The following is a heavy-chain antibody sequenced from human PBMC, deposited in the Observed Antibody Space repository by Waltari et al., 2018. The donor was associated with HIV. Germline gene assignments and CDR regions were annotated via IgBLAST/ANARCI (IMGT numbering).Heavy chain of an antibody. CDR2: IRYDGSNK. J-gene: IGHJ4*02. D-gene: IGHD1-26*01. Sequence: QVQLVESGGGVVQPGGSLRLSCAASGFTFRSYGMHCVRQAPGKGLEWVAFIRYDGSNKYYADSVKGRFTISRDNSKNTLYLQMNSLRAEDTAVYYCAKDRGSGSYYFDYWGQGTLVTVSS. CDR1: GFTFRSYG. CDR3: AKDRGSGSYYFDY. V-gene: IGHV3-30*02.